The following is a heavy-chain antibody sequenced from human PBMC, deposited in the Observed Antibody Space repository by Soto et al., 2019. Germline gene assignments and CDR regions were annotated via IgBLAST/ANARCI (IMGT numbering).Heavy chain of an antibody. CDR1: GFTFNDHH. CDR3: ASFTTDYFPLDY. D-gene: IGHD3-22*01. J-gene: IGHJ4*02. V-gene: IGHV3-72*01. CDR2: GRSKVVNYTT. Sequence: EVQLVESGGGLVQPGGSLRLSCAASGFTFNDHHMDWVRQAPGKGLEWVGRGRSKVVNYTTAYAASVKGIFTISRDASANSVYLQMNSLKTEDTAVYFCASFTTDYFPLDYWGPGTLVTVSS.